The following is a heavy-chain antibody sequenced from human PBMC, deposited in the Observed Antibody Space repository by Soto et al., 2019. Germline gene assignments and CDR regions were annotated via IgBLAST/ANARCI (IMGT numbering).Heavy chain of an antibody. J-gene: IGHJ5*02. Sequence: QVHLVQSGAEVRKPGASVKVSCKASGYTFTSYDINWVRQATGQGLEWMGWMNPNSGNTAYAPKFQGRVTMTRNTSIRTAHMELSSLRSEDTAVYYCARERTRGFDPWGQGTLVTVSS. CDR2: MNPNSGNT. V-gene: IGHV1-8*01. CDR1: GYTFTSYD. CDR3: ARERTRGFDP.